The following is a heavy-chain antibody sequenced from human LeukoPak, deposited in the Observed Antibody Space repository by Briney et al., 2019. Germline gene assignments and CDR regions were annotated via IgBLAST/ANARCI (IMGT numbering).Heavy chain of an antibody. J-gene: IGHJ4*02. V-gene: IGHV3-30-3*01. Sequence: GGSLRLSCAASGFTFSSYAMHWVRQAPGKGLEWVAVISYDGSNKYYADPVKGRFTISRDNSKNTLYLQMNSLRAEDTAVYYCARGRATTLDYWGQGTLVTVSS. CDR3: ARGRATTLDY. CDR2: ISYDGSNK. CDR1: GFTFSSYA. D-gene: IGHD5-12*01.